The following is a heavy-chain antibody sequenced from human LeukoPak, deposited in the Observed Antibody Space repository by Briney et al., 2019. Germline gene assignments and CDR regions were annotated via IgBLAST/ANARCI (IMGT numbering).Heavy chain of an antibody. CDR3: AGYGVGAGY. Sequence: SETLSLTCAVYGESFSGHYWTWIRQPPGKGLEWIAEINHSGSTNYNPSLKSRVTISADTSKNQFSLKMNSVTAADTAVYYCAGYGVGAGYWGQGTLVTVSS. D-gene: IGHD1-26*01. V-gene: IGHV4-34*10. CDR2: INHSGST. CDR1: GESFSGHY. J-gene: IGHJ4*02.